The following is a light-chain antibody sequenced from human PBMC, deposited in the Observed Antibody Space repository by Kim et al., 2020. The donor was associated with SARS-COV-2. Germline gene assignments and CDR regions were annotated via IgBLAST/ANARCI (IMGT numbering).Light chain of an antibody. Sequence: QSVLTQPTSASGTPGQRVTISCSGSSSNIGSNAVHWYQQLPGTGPKLLIYTNNQRPSGVPDRFSGSKSGTSASLAISGLQSEDEADYYCAALDDSLNGWVFGGGTQLTVL. CDR2: TNN. CDR3: AALDDSLNGWV. CDR1: SSNIGSNA. J-gene: IGLJ3*02. V-gene: IGLV1-44*01.